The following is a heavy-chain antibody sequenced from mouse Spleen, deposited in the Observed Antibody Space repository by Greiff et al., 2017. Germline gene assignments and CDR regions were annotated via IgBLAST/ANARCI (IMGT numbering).Heavy chain of an antibody. V-gene: IGHV1-74*01. CDR1: GYTFTSYW. CDR3: ARSYYGSTPFAY. D-gene: IGHD1-1*01. CDR2: IDPSDSET. Sequence: QVQLKESGAELVKPGASVKLSCKASGYTFTSYWMHWVKQRPGQGLEWIGMIDPSDSETRLNQKFKDKATLTVDKSSSTAYMQLSSPTSEDSAVYYCARSYYGSTPFAYWGQGTLVTVSA. J-gene: IGHJ3*01.